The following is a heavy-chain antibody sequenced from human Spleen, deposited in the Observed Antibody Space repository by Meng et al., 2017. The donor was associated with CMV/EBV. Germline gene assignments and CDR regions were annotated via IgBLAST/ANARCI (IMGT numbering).Heavy chain of an antibody. J-gene: IGHJ4*02. CDR1: KFTFNDSN. V-gene: IGHV3-7*01. CDR2: IQEDGSEI. D-gene: IGHD2-8*02. CDR3: AREGLLASRGAVLDY. Sequence: GESLKIYCAASKFTFNDSNIPWIRQAPGKGLEWVANIQEDGSEIYYVDSVKGRFTISRDNAKNALNLQMNSLIPEDTAVYYCAREGLLASRGAVLDYWGQGTLVTVS.